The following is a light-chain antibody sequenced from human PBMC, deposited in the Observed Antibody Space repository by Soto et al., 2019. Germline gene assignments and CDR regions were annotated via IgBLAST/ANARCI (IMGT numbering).Light chain of an antibody. CDR3: QHCGSSPPWT. J-gene: IGKJ1*01. Sequence: EIVLTQSPGTLSLSPGDRATLSCRASQSVSNNYLAWYQQKPGQAPRLLIYGASSRATGIPDRFSGSGSGTDFTLTISRLEPDDFAVYYCQHCGSSPPWTFGQGTKVEIK. CDR1: QSVSNNY. V-gene: IGKV3-20*01. CDR2: GAS.